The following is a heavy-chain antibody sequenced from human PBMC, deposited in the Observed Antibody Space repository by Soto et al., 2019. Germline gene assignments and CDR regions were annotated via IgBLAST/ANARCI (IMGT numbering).Heavy chain of an antibody. CDR3: ARLIGNSWLDS. D-gene: IGHD3-16*01. Sequence: QVQLQQSGPGLVKPSQTLSLTCAISGDSVSSNDATWDWIRQSPSRGLEWLGRTYYRSRWQTDYEISVKSRISINPDTSNNQVSLQLNSVTPDDTAVYYCARLIGNSWLDSWGQGALVTVSS. CDR1: GDSVSSNDAT. V-gene: IGHV6-1*01. J-gene: IGHJ5*01. CDR2: TYYRSRWQT.